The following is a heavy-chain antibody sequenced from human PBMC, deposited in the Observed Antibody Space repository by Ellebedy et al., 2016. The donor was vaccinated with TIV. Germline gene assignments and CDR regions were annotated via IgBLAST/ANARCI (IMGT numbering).Heavy chain of an antibody. Sequence: GESLKTSCKGSGYSFTKYWIAWVRQMPGKGLEWMGIIYPGDSEIKYSPSFQGQVTISDDKSISTAYLQLNNLKASDTAVFYCARSPSLGVYPDSWGQGTLVTVSS. J-gene: IGHJ4*02. CDR3: ARSPSLGVYPDS. V-gene: IGHV5-51*01. CDR2: IYPGDSEI. CDR1: GYSFTKYW. D-gene: IGHD3-16*01.